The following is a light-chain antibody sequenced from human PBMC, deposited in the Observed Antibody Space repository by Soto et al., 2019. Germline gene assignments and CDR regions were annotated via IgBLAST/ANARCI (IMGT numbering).Light chain of an antibody. CDR2: EAS. CDR3: QQYITYPYA. CDR1: QSTSTW. Sequence: DIQMTQSPSTLSASVGDRVTITCRASQSTSTWLAWYQQRPGKTPKLLISEASKLESGVPSRFSGSGSGTEFTLTISSLQPDDFATYYCQQYITYPYAFGQGTKVVIK. V-gene: IGKV1-5*03. J-gene: IGKJ1*01.